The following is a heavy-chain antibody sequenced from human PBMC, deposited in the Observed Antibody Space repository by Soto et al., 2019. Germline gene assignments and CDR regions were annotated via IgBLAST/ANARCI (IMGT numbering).Heavy chain of an antibody. CDR2: ISSSSSTI. Sequence: EVQLVESGGGLVQPGGSLRLSCAASGFTFSSYSMNWVRQAPGKGLEWVSYISSSSSTIYHADSVKGRFTISRDNAKNSLYLQMNSLRDEDTAVYYCARDDVGYGSGSYYMYYWGQGTLVTVSS. J-gene: IGHJ4*02. CDR3: ARDDVGYGSGSYYMYY. CDR1: GFTFSSYS. D-gene: IGHD3-10*01. V-gene: IGHV3-48*02.